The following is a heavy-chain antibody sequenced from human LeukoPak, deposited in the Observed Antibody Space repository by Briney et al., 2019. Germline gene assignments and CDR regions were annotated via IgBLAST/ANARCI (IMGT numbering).Heavy chain of an antibody. CDR3: VKGGLRSGYSFED. CDR2: VSDTGDLR. V-gene: IGHV3-23*01. J-gene: IGHJ4*02. Sequence: PGGSLRLSCAASGFTFNTHALSWVRQAPGKGLEWVAGVSDTGDLRYSANSVKGRFAISRDNSKNTAFLQMYSLRAEDTALYYCVKGGLRSGYSFEDWGQGTLVSVSS. CDR1: GFTFNTHA. D-gene: IGHD3-9*01.